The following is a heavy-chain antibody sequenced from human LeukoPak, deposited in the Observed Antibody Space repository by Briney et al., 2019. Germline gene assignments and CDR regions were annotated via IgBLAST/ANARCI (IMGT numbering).Heavy chain of an antibody. Sequence: ASVKVSCKASGYTFTSDDMNWVRQAPGQGLEWMGWMNPNSGNTGYAQKFQGRVTMTRDTSISTAYMELNSLRSEDTGMCYCARVDCTGGGCRNDFWGQGTLVTVSS. CDR1: GYTFTSDD. D-gene: IGHD2-8*02. J-gene: IGHJ4*02. CDR3: ARVDCTGGGCRNDF. V-gene: IGHV1-8*01. CDR2: MNPNSGNT.